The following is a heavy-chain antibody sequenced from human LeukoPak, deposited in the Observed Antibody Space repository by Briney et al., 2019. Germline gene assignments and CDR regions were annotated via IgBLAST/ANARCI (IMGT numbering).Heavy chain of an antibody. D-gene: IGHD7-27*01. J-gene: IGHJ2*01. Sequence: SETLSLTCAVYGGSFSGYYWSWIRQPPGKGLEWIGEINHSGSTNYNPSLKSRVTISVDTSKNQFSLKLSSVTAADTAVYYCARHWSWGASLWYFDLWGRGTLVTVSS. CDR1: GGSFSGYY. V-gene: IGHV4-34*01. CDR3: ARHWSWGASLWYFDL. CDR2: INHSGST.